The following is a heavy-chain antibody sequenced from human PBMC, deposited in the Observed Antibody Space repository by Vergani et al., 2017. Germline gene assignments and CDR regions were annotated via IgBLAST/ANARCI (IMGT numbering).Heavy chain of an antibody. J-gene: IGHJ4*02. D-gene: IGHD5-18*01. Sequence: VQLVESGGGLVKPGGSLRLSCAASGFTFSDYYMNWVRQAPGKGLEWVSYISSSSSTIYYADSVKGRFTISRDNSKNTLYLQMNSLRAEDTAVYYCARGPVPRVDTAMVDWGQGTLVTVSS. CDR3: ARGPVPRVDTAMVD. CDR1: GFTFSDYY. V-gene: IGHV3-11*01. CDR2: ISSSSSTI.